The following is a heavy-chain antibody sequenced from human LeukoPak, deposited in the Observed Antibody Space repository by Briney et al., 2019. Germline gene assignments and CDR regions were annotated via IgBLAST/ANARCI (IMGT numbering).Heavy chain of an antibody. CDR1: GYTFTSYY. J-gene: IGHJ5*02. CDR2: INPSGGST. V-gene: IGHV1-46*01. Sequence: ASVKVSCKASGYTFTSYYMHWVRQAPGQGLEWMGIINPSGGSTSYAQKFQGRVTMTRDMSTSTVYMELSSLRSEDTAVYYCATIGYCSGGSCYRGPYNWFDPWGQGTLVTVSS. CDR3: ATIGYCSGGSCYRGPYNWFDP. D-gene: IGHD2-15*01.